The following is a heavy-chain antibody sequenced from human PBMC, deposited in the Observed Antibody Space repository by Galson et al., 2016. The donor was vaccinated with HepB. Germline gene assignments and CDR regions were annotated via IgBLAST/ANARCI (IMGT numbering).Heavy chain of an antibody. V-gene: IGHV4-39*01. CDR2: ILYVGST. CDR3: ARAYYYGMDV. J-gene: IGHJ6*02. CDR1: GGFISSSNHY. Sequence: ETLSLTCTVSGGFISSSNHYWGWLRQPPGKGLEWIGSILYVGSTHYNPSLKGRVSLSRDISKNQFSLNVKSVTAADTAVYYCARAYYYGMDVWGQGTLVTVSS.